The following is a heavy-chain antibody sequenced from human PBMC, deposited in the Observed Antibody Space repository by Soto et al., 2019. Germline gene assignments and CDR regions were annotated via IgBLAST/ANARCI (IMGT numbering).Heavy chain of an antibody. J-gene: IGHJ3*02. V-gene: IGHV3-11*05. Sequence: QVQLVASGGGLVKPGGSLRLSCAASGFTFSDFYMSWIRQAPGKGLECISYISSSSSYTNYADSVKGRFTISRDNAKNSLYLQMNSLRAEDTAVYYCVRAPYKSGSGSYAALDIWGQGTMVTVSS. CDR2: ISSSSSYT. CDR3: VRAPYKSGSGSYAALDI. D-gene: IGHD3-10*01. CDR1: GFTFSDFY.